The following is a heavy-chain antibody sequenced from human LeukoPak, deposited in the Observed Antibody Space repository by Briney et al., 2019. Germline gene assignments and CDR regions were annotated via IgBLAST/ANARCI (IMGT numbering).Heavy chain of an antibody. V-gene: IGHV3-48*03. D-gene: IGHD6-19*01. CDR3: ARESQWLAGSFDY. CDR1: GFTFSSYE. CDR2: ISSSGSTI. J-gene: IGHJ4*02. Sequence: GGSLRLSCAASGFTFSSYEMNWVRQAPGKGLEWVSYISSSGSTIYYADSVKGRFTISRDNAKNSLYLQKNSLRAEDTAVYYCARESQWLAGSFDYWGQGTLVTVSS.